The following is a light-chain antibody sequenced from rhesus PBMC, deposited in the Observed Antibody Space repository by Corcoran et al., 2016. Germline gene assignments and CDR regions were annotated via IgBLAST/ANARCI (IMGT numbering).Light chain of an antibody. CDR2: EAS. J-gene: IGKJ2*01. CDR1: QGITND. CDR3: QHYYGLPYS. V-gene: IGKV1-25*01. Sequence: DIQMTQSPSSLSASVGDRVTITCRASQGITNDLAWSQQKPGETPKLLIYEASSLQSGIPSRFSGSGSGTDFSLTISSLQSEDSAIYYCQHYYGLPYSFGQGTKVEIK.